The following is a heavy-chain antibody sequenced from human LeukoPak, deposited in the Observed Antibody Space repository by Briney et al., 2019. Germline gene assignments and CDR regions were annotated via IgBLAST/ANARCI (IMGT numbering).Heavy chain of an antibody. V-gene: IGHV3-30*04. CDR3: AKGRDYSGYADY. CDR2: ISYDGSNK. Sequence: GRSLRLSCAASGFTFSSYAMHWVRRAPGKGLEWVAVISYDGSNKYYADSVKGRFTISRDNSKNTLYLQMNSLRAEDTAVYYCAKGRDYSGYADYWGQGTLVTVSS. D-gene: IGHD5-12*01. CDR1: GFTFSSYA. J-gene: IGHJ4*02.